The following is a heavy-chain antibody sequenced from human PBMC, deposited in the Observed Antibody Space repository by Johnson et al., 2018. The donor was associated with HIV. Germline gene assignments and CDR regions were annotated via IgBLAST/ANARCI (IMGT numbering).Heavy chain of an antibody. V-gene: IGHV3-30*03. CDR2: VSHDGSND. D-gene: IGHD6-13*01. CDR3: ARGGEYSSSLYAFDI. CDR1: GFTFSSYA. Sequence: QVQLVESGGGGVQPGRSLRLSCAASGFTFSSYAMHWVRRAPGKGLEWLAVVSHDGSNDYYADSVKGRCTVCRANTKNTLYLQMNSLRPEDTAVYYCARGGEYSSSLYAFDIWGQGTMVTVSS. J-gene: IGHJ3*02.